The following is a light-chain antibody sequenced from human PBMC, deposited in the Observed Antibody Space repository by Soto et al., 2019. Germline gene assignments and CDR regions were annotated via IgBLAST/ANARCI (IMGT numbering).Light chain of an antibody. V-gene: IGKV3-20*01. CDR1: QSVATN. CDR3: QQYGSSPWT. Sequence: VLTQSPATLSVSPGERATLSCRASQSVATNLAWYQQRPGQAPRLLIYGASSRATGIPDRFSGSGSGTDFTLTISRLEPEDFAVYYCQQYGSSPWTFGQGTKVDIK. CDR2: GAS. J-gene: IGKJ1*01.